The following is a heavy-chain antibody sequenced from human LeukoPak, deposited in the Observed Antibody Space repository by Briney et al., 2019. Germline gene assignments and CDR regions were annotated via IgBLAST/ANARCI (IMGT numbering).Heavy chain of an antibody. CDR1: GYTFNTFD. D-gene: IGHD3-10*01. CDR2: VNPYNDKT. J-gene: IGHJ6*03. V-gene: IGHV1-8*03. CDR3: ARGRRLRGVTSRPIYYYYYMDV. Sequence: ASVKVSCKASGYTFNTFDINWVRQATGQEPEWMGWVNPYNDKTVYAPKFQGRVSISSNNSITTAYMEFSGLKSDDTAVYYCARGRRLRGVTSRPIYYYYYMDVWGGGTTVTVSS.